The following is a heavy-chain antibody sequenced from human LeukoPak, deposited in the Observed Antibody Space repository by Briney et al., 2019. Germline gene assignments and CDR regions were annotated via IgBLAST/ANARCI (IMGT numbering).Heavy chain of an antibody. CDR2: IYYSGST. Sequence: SETLSLTCTVSGGSISSHYWSWIRQPPGKGLEWIGYIYYSGSTNYNPSLKSRVTISVDTSKNQFSLKLSSVTAADTAGYYCARTTSIAARLSYYYYYYYMDVWGKGTTVTVSS. J-gene: IGHJ6*03. CDR3: ARTTSIAARLSYYYYYYYMDV. D-gene: IGHD6-6*01. CDR1: GGSISSHY. V-gene: IGHV4-59*11.